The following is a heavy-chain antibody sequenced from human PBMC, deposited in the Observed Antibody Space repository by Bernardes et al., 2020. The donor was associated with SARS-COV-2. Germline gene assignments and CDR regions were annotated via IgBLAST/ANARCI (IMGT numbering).Heavy chain of an antibody. J-gene: IGHJ6*02. Sequence: GGSLRLSCAASGFTFDDYAMHWVRQAPGKGLEWVSGISWNSGSIGYADSVKGRFTISRVNAKNSLYLQMNSLRAEDTALYYCAKDISYSSGGGMDVWGQGTTVTVSS. D-gene: IGHD3-22*01. CDR2: ISWNSGSI. CDR3: AKDISYSSGGGMDV. V-gene: IGHV3-9*01. CDR1: GFTFDDYA.